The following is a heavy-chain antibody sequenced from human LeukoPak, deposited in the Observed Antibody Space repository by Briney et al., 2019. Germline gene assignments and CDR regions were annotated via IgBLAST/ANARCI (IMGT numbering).Heavy chain of an antibody. CDR3: ARGVGGSYLTYYYYMDV. CDR1: GYTFTSYG. Sequence: GASVKVSCKASGYTFTSYGISWVRQAPGQGLEWMGWISAYNGNTNYAQKFQGRVTITRNTSISTAYMELSSLRSEDTAVYYCARGVGGSYLTYYYYMDVWGKGTTVTISS. J-gene: IGHJ6*03. CDR2: ISAYNGNT. V-gene: IGHV1-18*01. D-gene: IGHD1-26*01.